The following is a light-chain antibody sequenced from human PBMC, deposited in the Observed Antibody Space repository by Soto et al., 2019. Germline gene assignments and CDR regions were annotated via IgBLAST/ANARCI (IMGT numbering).Light chain of an antibody. CDR1: QGIDSS. CDR2: AAS. J-gene: IGKJ5*01. CDR3: QQLHDYPIP. Sequence: ILLTQSPSSLSASVGDRVTITCRASQGIDSSFAWYQQKPGKAPKLLIYAASSLQGGVPSRFSGSGYGTDFTLTISSLQPEDFATYYCQQLHDYPIPFGQGTRLEIK. V-gene: IGKV1-9*01.